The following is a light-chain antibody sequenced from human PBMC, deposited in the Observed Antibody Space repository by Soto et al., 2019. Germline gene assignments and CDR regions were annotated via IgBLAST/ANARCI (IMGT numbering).Light chain of an antibody. J-gene: IGLJ1*01. CDR1: NSDVGTHNL. CDR3: CSCALL. V-gene: IGLV2-23*01. CDR2: EGT. Sequence: QSVLTQPASVSGSPGQSITISCTGTNSDVGTHNLVSWYQQHPGKAPKLIIYEGTKRPSGVSNRFSGSKSGNTASLTIPGLQAEDEADYYCCSCALLFGTGTKVTLL.